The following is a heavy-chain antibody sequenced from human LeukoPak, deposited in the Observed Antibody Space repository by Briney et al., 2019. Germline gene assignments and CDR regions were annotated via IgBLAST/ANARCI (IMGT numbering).Heavy chain of an antibody. CDR2: ISAYNGNT. CDR3: ARTYYDFWSGPYYGMDV. D-gene: IGHD3-3*01. V-gene: IGHV1-18*01. CDR1: GYTFTSYG. Sequence: ASVKVSCKASGYTFTSYGISWVRQAPGQGLEWMGWISAYNGNTNYAQKFQGRVTMTRDTSISTAYMELSRLRSDDTAVYYCARTYYDFWSGPYYGMDVWGQGTTVTVSS. J-gene: IGHJ6*02.